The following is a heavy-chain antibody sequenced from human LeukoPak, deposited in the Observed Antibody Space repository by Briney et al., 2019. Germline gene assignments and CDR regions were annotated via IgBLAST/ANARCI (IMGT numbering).Heavy chain of an antibody. V-gene: IGHV4-30-2*01. CDR3: ARSDGYTSFDY. D-gene: IGHD5-24*01. CDR1: GGSISSGGYS. CDR2: IYHSGST. J-gene: IGHJ4*02. Sequence: TLSLTCAVSGGSISSGGYSWSWIRQPPGKGLEWIGYIYHSGSTYYNPSLKSRVTISVDRSKNQFSLKLSSVTAADTAVYYCARSDGYTSFDYWGQGTLVTVSS.